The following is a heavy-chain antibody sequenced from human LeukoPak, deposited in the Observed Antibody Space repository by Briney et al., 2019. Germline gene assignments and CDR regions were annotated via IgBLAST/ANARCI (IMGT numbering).Heavy chain of an antibody. CDR2: IYTSGST. D-gene: IGHD1-1*01. CDR1: DGSISNYY. Sequence: SETLSLTCTVSDGSISNYYWSWIRQPPGKGLEWIGYIYTSGSTNYNPSLKSRVTISVDTSKNQFSLKLSSVTAADTAVYYCARAYFQRTNWFDPWGQGTLVTVSS. J-gene: IGHJ5*02. V-gene: IGHV4-4*09. CDR3: ARAYFQRTNWFDP.